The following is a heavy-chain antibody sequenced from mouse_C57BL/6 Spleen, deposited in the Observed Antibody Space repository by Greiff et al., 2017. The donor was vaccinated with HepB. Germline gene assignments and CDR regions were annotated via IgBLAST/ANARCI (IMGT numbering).Heavy chain of an antibody. V-gene: IGHV1-52*01. J-gene: IGHJ4*01. CDR3: ARFYDDYAMDY. Sequence: QVQLKQPGAELVRPGSSVKLSCKASGYTFTSYWMHWVKQRPIQGLEWIGNIDPSDSETHYNQKFKDKATLTVDKSSSTAYMQLSSLTSEDSAVYYCARFYDDYAMDYWGQGTSVTVSS. CDR1: GYTFTSYW. CDR2: IDPSDSET. D-gene: IGHD2-3*01.